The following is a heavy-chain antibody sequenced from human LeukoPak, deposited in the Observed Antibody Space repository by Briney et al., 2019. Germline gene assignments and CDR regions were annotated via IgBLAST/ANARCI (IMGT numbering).Heavy chain of an antibody. D-gene: IGHD6-19*01. Sequence: KPSQTLSLTCTVSGGSISSGGYYWSWIRQPPGKGLEWIGYIYHSGRTYYNPSLKSRVTISVDRSKNHFSLKLSSVTAADTAVYYCARDAASSGWENAYDYWGQGTLVTVSS. J-gene: IGHJ4*02. CDR3: ARDAASSGWENAYDY. CDR2: IYHSGRT. CDR1: GGSISSGGYY. V-gene: IGHV4-30-2*01.